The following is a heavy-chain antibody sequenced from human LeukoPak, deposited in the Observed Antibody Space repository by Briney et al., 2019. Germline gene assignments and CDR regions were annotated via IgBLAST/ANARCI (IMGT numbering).Heavy chain of an antibody. V-gene: IGHV3-73*01. CDR1: GFTFSSYA. J-gene: IGHJ5*02. D-gene: IGHD1-26*01. Sequence: PGGSLRLSCAASGFTFSSYAMSWVRQASGKGLEWVGRIRSKANSYATAYAASVKGRFTISRDDSKNTAYLQMNSLKTEDTAVYYCTRLKPGTWELPPHNWFDPWGQGTLVTVSS. CDR3: TRLKPGTWELPPHNWFDP. CDR2: IRSKANSYAT.